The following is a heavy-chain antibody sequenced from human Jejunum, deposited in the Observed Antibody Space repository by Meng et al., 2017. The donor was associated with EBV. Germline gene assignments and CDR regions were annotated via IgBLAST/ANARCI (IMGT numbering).Heavy chain of an antibody. V-gene: IGHV4-30-2*01. D-gene: IGHD4-17*01. CDR3: ARGGPDFGDYVPFDY. J-gene: IGHJ4*02. CDR2: IYHIGST. CDR1: GDSITRGAYL. Sequence: QAFGSGMVKPSQTLALTCAVSGDSITRGAYLWSWIRQPPGKGLEWIGNIYHIGSTYYNPSLKSRVTISVDRSKNQFSLKLTSVTAADTAVYYCARGGPDFGDYVPFDYWGQGTLVTVSS.